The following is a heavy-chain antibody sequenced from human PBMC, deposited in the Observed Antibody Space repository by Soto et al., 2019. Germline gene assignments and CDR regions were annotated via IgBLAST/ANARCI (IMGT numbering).Heavy chain of an antibody. CDR2: IIPIFGTA. V-gene: IGHV1-69*13. Sequence: SVKVSCKASGGTFSSYAISWVRQAPGQGLEWMGGIIPIFGTANYAQKFQGRVTITADESTSTAYMELSSLRSEDTAVYYCANQIVATNEQGDRAFDIWGQGSMVTVSS. D-gene: IGHD5-12*01. CDR3: ANQIVATNEQGDRAFDI. CDR1: GGTFSSYA. J-gene: IGHJ3*02.